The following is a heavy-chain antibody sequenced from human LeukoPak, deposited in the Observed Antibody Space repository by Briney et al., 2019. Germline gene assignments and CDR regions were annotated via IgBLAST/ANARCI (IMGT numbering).Heavy chain of an antibody. CDR2: ITNDGSST. D-gene: IGHD3-10*02. J-gene: IGHJ4*02. CDR3: AKELDTMFFDY. V-gene: IGHV3-74*01. CDR1: GLTFSSHW. Sequence: GGSLRLSCAASGLTFSSHWMHWVRQAPGKGLVWVSRITNDGSSTTYADSVKGRFTISRDSGRNSVYLQMNSLTTDDTAFYFCAKELDTMFFDYWGQGALVTVSS.